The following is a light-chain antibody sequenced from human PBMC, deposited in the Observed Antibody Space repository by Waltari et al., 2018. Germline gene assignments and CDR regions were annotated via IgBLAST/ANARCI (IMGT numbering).Light chain of an antibody. Sequence: IQLTQSPSSLSAPVGDRVTITCRASQGISSYLAWYQQKPGQAPKLLIYAASTLQSGVPSRFSGSGSGTDFTLTISSLQPEDFATYYCQQLNSFPITFGQGTRLEIK. CDR3: QQLNSFPIT. CDR2: AAS. V-gene: IGKV1-9*01. J-gene: IGKJ5*01. CDR1: QGISSY.